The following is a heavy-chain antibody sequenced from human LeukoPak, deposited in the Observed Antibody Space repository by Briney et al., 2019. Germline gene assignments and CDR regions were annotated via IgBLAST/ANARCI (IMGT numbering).Heavy chain of an antibody. CDR1: GFTFSSYA. D-gene: IGHD3-10*01. CDR3: AKDNGWFGEGYYYYYMDV. J-gene: IGHJ6*03. Sequence: PGGSLRLSCAASGFTFSSYAMSWVRQAPGKGLEWVSAISGSGGSTYYADSVKGRFTISRDNSKNTLYLQMNSLRAEDTAVYYCAKDNGWFGEGYYYYYMDVWGKGTTVTVSS. CDR2: ISGSGGST. V-gene: IGHV3-23*01.